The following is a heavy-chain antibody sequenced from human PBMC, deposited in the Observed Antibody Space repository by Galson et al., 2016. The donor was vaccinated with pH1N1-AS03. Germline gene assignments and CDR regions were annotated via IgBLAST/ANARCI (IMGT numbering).Heavy chain of an antibody. CDR1: GYTFRTYG. CDR2: ITPYNDNT. Sequence: SVKVSCKASGYTFRTYGISWVRQAPGQGLEWMAWITPYNDNTNYGQKFEDRITLTTDTATTTVYMELRNLRSDDTALYFCARDVGESGWLDTWGQGTLVTVSS. V-gene: IGHV1-18*01. CDR3: ARDVGESGWLDT. J-gene: IGHJ5*02.